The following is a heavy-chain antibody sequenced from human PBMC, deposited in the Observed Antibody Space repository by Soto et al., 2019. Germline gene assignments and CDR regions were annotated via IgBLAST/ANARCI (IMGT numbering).Heavy chain of an antibody. J-gene: IGHJ6*02. CDR1: GYTFTSYY. Sequence: ASVKVSCKASGYTFTSYYMHWVRQAPGQGLEWMGIINPSGGSTSYAQKFQGRVTMTRDTSTSTVYMELSSLRPEDTAVYYCARLRIASQNYYGMDVWGQGTTVTVSS. V-gene: IGHV1-46*01. CDR2: INPSGGST. CDR3: ARLRIASQNYYGMDV.